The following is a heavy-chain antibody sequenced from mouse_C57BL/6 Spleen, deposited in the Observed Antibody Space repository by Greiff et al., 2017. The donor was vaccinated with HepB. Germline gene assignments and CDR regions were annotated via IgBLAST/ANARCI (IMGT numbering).Heavy chain of an antibody. Sequence: VHVKQSGPELVKPGASVKISCKASGYSFTDYNMNWVKQSNGKSLEWIGVINPNYGTTSYNQKFKGKATLTVDQSSSTAYMQLNSLTSEDSAVYYCARGTVPVGAMDYWGQGTSVTVSS. J-gene: IGHJ4*01. CDR1: GYSFTDYN. CDR3: ARGTVPVGAMDY. D-gene: IGHD1-1*01. V-gene: IGHV1-39*01. CDR2: INPNYGTT.